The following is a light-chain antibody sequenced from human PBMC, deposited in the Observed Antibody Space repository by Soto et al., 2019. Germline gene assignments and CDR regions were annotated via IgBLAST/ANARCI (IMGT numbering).Light chain of an antibody. V-gene: IGKV3-11*01. CDR1: QSVRRY. Sequence: EIVLTQSPATLALSPGERANLSCRASQSVRRYLAWYQQQPGQAPRLLIYDASTRATGIPARFSGTGSGTDFTLTISSLEPEDFAVYYCQQRSDWPPLTFGGGTKVDIK. CDR2: DAS. J-gene: IGKJ4*01. CDR3: QQRSDWPPLT.